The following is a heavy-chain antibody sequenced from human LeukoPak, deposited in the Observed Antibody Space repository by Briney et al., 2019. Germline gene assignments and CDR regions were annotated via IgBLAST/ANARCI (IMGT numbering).Heavy chain of an antibody. D-gene: IGHD1-26*01. V-gene: IGHV1-18*01. CDR3: ARDKSGYSGTYYDY. CDR2: INTYNGNT. CDR1: GYTFPTYG. J-gene: IGHJ4*02. Sequence: ASVKVSCKASGYTFPTYGISWVRQAPGQGLEWMGWINTYNGNTNYAQKFQGRVTMTTDTSTSTAYMELRSLRSDDTAVYYCARDKSGYSGTYYDYWGQGTLVTVSS.